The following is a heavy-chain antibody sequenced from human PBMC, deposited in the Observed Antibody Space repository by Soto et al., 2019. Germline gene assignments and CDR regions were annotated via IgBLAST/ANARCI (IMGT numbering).Heavy chain of an antibody. D-gene: IGHD1-26*01. Sequence: VSLTLTYAAPGLTFSNYGMTWLRQAPGKRLEWVSAISSGGVNTYFADSVKGRFTISRDNSKNTLYLQMNSLRAEDTAIYYCARCWKSSVSYYFDFWGAVTLVTVSS. J-gene: IGHJ4*02. CDR1: GLTFSNYG. CDR2: ISSGGVNT. CDR3: ARCWKSSVSYYFDF. V-gene: IGHV3-23*01.